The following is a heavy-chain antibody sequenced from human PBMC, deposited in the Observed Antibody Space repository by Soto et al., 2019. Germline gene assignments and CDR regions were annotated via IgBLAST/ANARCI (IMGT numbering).Heavy chain of an antibody. CDR2: IYPGDSDT. Sequence: VESLTISCKVSGYSFTSYWIVCVLQMPGKGLEWMGIIYPGDSDTRYSPSFQGQVTISADKSISTAYLQWSSLKASDTAMYYCARVKQDYYGMDVWGQGTTVTVSS. CDR1: GYSFTSYW. J-gene: IGHJ6*01. CDR3: ARVKQDYYGMDV. D-gene: IGHD6-13*01. V-gene: IGHV5-51*01.